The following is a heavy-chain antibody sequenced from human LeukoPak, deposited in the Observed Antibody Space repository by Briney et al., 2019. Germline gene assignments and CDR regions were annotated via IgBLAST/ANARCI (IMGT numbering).Heavy chain of an antibody. V-gene: IGHV4-59*01. CDR1: GGSISSYY. J-gene: IGHJ4*02. Sequence: SETLSLTCTVSGGSISSYYWSWIRQPPGKGLEWIGYIYYSGSTNYNPSLKSRVTISVDTSKNQFSLKLSSVTAADTAVYYCARDLGIWGQGTLVTVSS. CDR2: IYYSGST. CDR3: ARDLGI.